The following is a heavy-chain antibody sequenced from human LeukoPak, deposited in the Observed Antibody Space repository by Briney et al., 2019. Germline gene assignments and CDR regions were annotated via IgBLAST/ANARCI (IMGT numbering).Heavy chain of an antibody. V-gene: IGHV3-48*03. Sequence: GGSLRLSCAASGLTFSSYEMNWVRQAPGKGLEWLSYISSSSDMIFYAESVKGRFTISRDNAKNSLYLQMNSLRAEDTAIYYCATASGGWYRYYFDSWGQGTLVTVSS. D-gene: IGHD6-13*01. CDR2: ISSSSDMI. CDR1: GLTFSSYE. J-gene: IGHJ4*02. CDR3: ATASGGWYRYYFDS.